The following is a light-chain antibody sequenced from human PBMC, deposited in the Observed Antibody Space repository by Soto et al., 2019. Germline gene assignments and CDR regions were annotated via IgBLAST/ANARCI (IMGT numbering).Light chain of an antibody. CDR3: QQRSDWPRIT. CDR2: DAS. Sequence: EIVLTQSPGTLSLSPGARAILSCRARQSVRRDLAWYQQKPGQAPRLLIYDASNRATGIPVRFSGSGSGTDFTLTISSLEPEDFAVYFCQQRSDWPRITFGQGTRLEI. CDR1: QSVRRD. V-gene: IGKV3-11*01. J-gene: IGKJ5*01.